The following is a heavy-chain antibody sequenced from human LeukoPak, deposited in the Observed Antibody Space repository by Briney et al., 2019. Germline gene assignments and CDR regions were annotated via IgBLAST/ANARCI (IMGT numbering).Heavy chain of an antibody. J-gene: IGHJ1*01. V-gene: IGHV3-21*01. D-gene: IGHD4-17*01. CDR2: I. CDR1: GFTFSTYR. CDR3: ARARDYGDYAEYFQH. Sequence: GGSLRLSCAASGFTFSTYRMNWVRQAPGKGLEWVASIKGRFTISRDNAKNSLYLQMSSLRAEDTAVYFCARARDYGDYAEYFQHWGQGTLVTVSS.